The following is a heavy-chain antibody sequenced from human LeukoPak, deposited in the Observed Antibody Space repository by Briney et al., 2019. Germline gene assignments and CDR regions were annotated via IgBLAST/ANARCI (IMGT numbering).Heavy chain of an antibody. Sequence: ASETLSLTCTVSGYSISTGYYWDWIRQPPGKGLEWIGTFYHGGSTYYNPSLKSRVTISLDTSKNQFSLKLSSVTAADTAVYYCARVAFGVTDPWGQGTLVTVAS. J-gene: IGHJ5*02. D-gene: IGHD3-3*01. CDR2: FYHGGST. CDR3: ARVAFGVTDP. CDR1: GYSISTGYY. V-gene: IGHV4-38-2*02.